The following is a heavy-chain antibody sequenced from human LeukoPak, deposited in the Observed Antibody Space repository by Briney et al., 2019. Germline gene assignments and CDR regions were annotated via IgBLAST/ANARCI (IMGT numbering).Heavy chain of an antibody. Sequence: PSETLSLTCTVSGGSISSFYWSWIRQPPGKGLEWIGYIYYKGNTNYSPSLTSRVTISLDTSKNQFSLNLSSLTAADTAVYYCARSYSSGSYYSPFDPWGQGTLVTVSS. D-gene: IGHD3-10*01. CDR3: ARSYSSGSYYSPFDP. V-gene: IGHV4-59*01. J-gene: IGHJ5*02. CDR1: GGSISSFY. CDR2: IYYKGNT.